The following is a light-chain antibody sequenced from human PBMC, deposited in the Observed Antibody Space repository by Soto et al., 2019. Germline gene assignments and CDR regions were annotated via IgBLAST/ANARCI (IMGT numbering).Light chain of an antibody. CDR3: QQYYSYPRT. CDR1: QGISSY. V-gene: IGKV1-8*01. CDR2: AAS. J-gene: IGKJ4*01. Sequence: AIRMTQSPSSFSASTGDRVTITCRASQGISSYLAWYQQKPGKAPKLLIYAASTLQSGVPSRFSGSGSGTDFTLTISCLQSEDFATYYCQQYYSYPRTFVGATKVAIK.